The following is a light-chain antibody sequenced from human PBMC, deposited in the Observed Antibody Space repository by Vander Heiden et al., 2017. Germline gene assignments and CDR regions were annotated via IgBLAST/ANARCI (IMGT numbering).Light chain of an antibody. CDR3: QSYDSSLSGSVV. CDR1: SSNIGAGYD. Sequence: QSVLTQPPSVSGAPGQRVTISCPGSSSNIGAGYDVPWYQQLPGTAPKLLIYGNSNRPSGVPDRFSGSKSGTSASMAITGLQAEDEADYYCQSYDSSLSGSVVFGGGTKLTVL. J-gene: IGLJ2*01. V-gene: IGLV1-40*01. CDR2: GNS.